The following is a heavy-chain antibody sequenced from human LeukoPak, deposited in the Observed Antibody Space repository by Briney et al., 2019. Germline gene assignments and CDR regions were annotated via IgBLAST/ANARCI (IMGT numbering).Heavy chain of an antibody. CDR3: AQTDESRDFDWFDY. V-gene: IGHV2-5*02. CDR1: GFSLTTSGVS. J-gene: IGHJ4*02. Sequence: ESGPTLVKPTQTLTVTCTVSGFSLTTSGVSVGWFRQPPGKAPEWLALIFWDDDTRYSPSLESRLTITKDTSKNQVVLTMTNMDPVDTATYYCAQTDESRDFDWFDYWGQGTLVTVSS. D-gene: IGHD3-9*01. CDR2: IFWDDDT.